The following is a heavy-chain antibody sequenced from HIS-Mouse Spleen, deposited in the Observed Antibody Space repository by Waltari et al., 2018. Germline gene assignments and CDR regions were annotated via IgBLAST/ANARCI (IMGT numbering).Heavy chain of an antibody. Sequence: QLQLQESGPGLVKPSATLSLTCTVSGCSISSSSYYWGWIRQPPGKGLEWIGSIDYSGSTYYNPSLKSRVTISVDTSKNQFSLKLSSVTAADTAVYYCAYGDYFDYWGQGTLVTVSS. V-gene: IGHV4-39*01. CDR3: AYGDYFDY. J-gene: IGHJ4*02. CDR1: GCSISSSSYY. CDR2: IDYSGST. D-gene: IGHD4-17*01.